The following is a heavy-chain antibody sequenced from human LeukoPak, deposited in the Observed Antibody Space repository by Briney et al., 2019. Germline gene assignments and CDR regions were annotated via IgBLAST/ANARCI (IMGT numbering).Heavy chain of an antibody. D-gene: IGHD2-2*01. CDR1: GYSCTSYW. Sequence: GESLRISCKGSGYSCTSYWISWVRQMPGKGLEWMGRIDPSDSYTNYSPSFQGHVTISADKSISTAYLQWSSLKASDTAMYYCARTHCSSTSCYEGDNWFDPWGQGTLVTVSS. CDR2: IDPSDSYT. V-gene: IGHV5-10-1*01. CDR3: ARTHCSSTSCYEGDNWFDP. J-gene: IGHJ5*02.